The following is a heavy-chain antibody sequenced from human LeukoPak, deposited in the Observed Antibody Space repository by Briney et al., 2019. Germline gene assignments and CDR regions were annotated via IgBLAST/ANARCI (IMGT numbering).Heavy chain of an antibody. D-gene: IGHD3-22*01. CDR3: AKLSDSSGYLYYYYMDV. Sequence: GGSLRLSCAASGFTFSSYAMSWVRQAPGKGLEWVSAISGSGGSTYYADSVKGRFTISGDNSKNTLYLQMNSLRAEDTAVYYCAKLSDSSGYLYYYYMDVWGKGTTVTVSS. CDR1: GFTFSSYA. CDR2: ISGSGGST. J-gene: IGHJ6*03. V-gene: IGHV3-23*01.